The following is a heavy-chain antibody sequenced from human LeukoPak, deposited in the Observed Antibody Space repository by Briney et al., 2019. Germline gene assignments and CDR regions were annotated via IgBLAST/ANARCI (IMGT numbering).Heavy chain of an antibody. CDR1: GFTVSSYY. D-gene: IGHD3-10*01. J-gene: IGHJ4*02. CDR2: IYSGGST. CDR3: ARDIKSTLGFDY. Sequence: GGSLSLSCAASGFTVSSYYMSWVRQAPGKGLEWVSFIYSGGSTDYAESVKDRFTISRDNSEKTLFLHMNSLRAEDTAVYYCARDIKSTLGFDYWGQGTLVTVSS. V-gene: IGHV3-66*01.